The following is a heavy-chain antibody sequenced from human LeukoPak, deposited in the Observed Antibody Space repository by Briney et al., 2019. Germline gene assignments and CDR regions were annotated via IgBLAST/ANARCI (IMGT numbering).Heavy chain of an antibody. J-gene: IGHJ4*02. CDR1: GGSISSSSYY. CDR3: ARHPTYYYDSSGYLFDY. Sequence: SETLSLTCTVSGGSISSSSYYWGWIRQPPGKGLEWIGSIYYSGSTYYNPFLKSRVTISVDTSKNQFSLKLSSVTAADTAVYYCARHPTYYYDSSGYLFDYWGQGTLVTVSS. D-gene: IGHD3-22*01. CDR2: IYYSGST. V-gene: IGHV4-39*01.